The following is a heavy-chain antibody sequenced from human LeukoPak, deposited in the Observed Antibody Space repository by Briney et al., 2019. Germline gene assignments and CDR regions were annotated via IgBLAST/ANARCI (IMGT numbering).Heavy chain of an antibody. CDR3: AIWYCSGGRCYSNARTFDY. CDR2: INTNTGNP. J-gene: IGHJ4*02. CDR1: GYTFTSYA. V-gene: IGHV7-4-1*02. D-gene: IGHD2-15*01. Sequence: ASVKVSCKASGYTFTSYAMNWVREPPGRGLEWMGWINTNTGNPTYAQGLTGRFVFSLDTSVSTAYLQISSLKAEDTAVYYCAIWYCSGGRCYSNARTFDYWGQGTRVSVSS.